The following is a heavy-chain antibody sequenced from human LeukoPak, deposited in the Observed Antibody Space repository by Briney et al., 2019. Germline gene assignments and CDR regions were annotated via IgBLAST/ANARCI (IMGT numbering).Heavy chain of an antibody. V-gene: IGHV1-69*04. CDR1: GGTFSSYA. Sequence: ASVKVSCKASGGTFSSYAISWVRQAPGQGLEWMGRIIPILGIANYAQKFQGRVTITADKSTSTAYMELSSLRSEDTAVYYCARDQGRFRDGYNHFDYWGQGTLVTVSS. D-gene: IGHD5-24*01. CDR3: ARDQGRFRDGYNHFDY. J-gene: IGHJ4*02. CDR2: IIPILGIA.